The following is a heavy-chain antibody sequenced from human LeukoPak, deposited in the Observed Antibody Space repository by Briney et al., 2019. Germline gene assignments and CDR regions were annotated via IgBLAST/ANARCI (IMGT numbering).Heavy chain of an antibody. CDR3: ARGVVPAARGFTAIDY. V-gene: IGHV1-2*02. D-gene: IGHD2-2*01. Sequence: ASVKVSCKASGYTFTGYYMHWVRQAPGQGLEWMGWINPNSGGTNYAQKFQGRVTMTRDTSISTAYKELSRLRSDDTAVYYCARGVVPAARGFTAIDYWGQGTLVTVSS. J-gene: IGHJ4*02. CDR1: GYTFTGYY. CDR2: INPNSGGT.